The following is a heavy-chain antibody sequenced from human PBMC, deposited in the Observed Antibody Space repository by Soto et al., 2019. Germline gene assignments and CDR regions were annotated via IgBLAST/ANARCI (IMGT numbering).Heavy chain of an antibody. CDR3: ARDANYRDSNVYYDVFDI. Sequence: DVQLMESGGGLVQPGGSLRLSCAASGFTFENYWMTWVRQAPGKGLEWVANIRKDGTQEHYVDSVEGRFSVSRDNARASLYLQMNSLRIEDTAVYYCARDANYRDSNVYYDVFDIWGQGTMVTVSP. CDR1: GFTFENYW. CDR2: IRKDGTQE. D-gene: IGHD3-22*01. V-gene: IGHV3-7*05. J-gene: IGHJ3*02.